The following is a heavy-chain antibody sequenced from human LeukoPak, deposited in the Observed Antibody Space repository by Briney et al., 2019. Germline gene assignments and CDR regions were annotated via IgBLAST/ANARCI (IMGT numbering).Heavy chain of an antibody. J-gene: IGHJ3*02. CDR2: IRGGGGSA. Sequence: GGSLRLSCTASGFTFSAYAMMWFRQPPGKGPEWVSAIRGGGGSAFYADPVKGRFTISRDNSKYTLFLQMTSLRAEDTAVYYCARDPNGDYIGAFDMWGPGTMVTVSS. CDR1: GFTFSAYA. V-gene: IGHV3-23*01. D-gene: IGHD4-17*01. CDR3: ARDPNGDYIGAFDM.